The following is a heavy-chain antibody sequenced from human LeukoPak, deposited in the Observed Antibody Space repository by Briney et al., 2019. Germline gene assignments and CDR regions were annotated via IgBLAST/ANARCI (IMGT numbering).Heavy chain of an antibody. V-gene: IGHV4-39*07. CDR1: GGSISSSSYY. D-gene: IGHD3-16*02. CDR2: IYYSGST. CDR3: ARTSYDYVWGSYLPEDY. J-gene: IGHJ4*02. Sequence: SEALSLTCTVSGGSISSSSYYWGWIRQPPGKGLEWIGSIYYSGSTYYNPSLKSRVTISVDTSKNQFSLKLSSVTAADTAVYYCARTSYDYVWGSYLPEDYWGQGTLVTVSS.